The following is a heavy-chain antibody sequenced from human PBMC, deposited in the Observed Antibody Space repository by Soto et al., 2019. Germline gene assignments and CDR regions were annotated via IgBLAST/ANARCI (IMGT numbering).Heavy chain of an antibody. V-gene: IGHV4-59*12. J-gene: IGHJ6*02. CDR2: IYYSGST. CDR3: ARERWGYFDWLPGYYYYYGMDV. D-gene: IGHD3-9*01. CDR1: GGSISSYY. Sequence: KPSETLSLTCTVSGGSISSYYWSWIRQPPGKGLEWIGYIYYSGSTNYNPSLKSRVTISVDTSKNQFSLKLSSVTAADTAVYYCARERWGYFDWLPGYYYYYGMDVWGQGTTVT.